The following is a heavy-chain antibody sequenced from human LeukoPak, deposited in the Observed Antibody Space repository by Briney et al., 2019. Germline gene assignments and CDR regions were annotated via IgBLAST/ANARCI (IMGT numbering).Heavy chain of an antibody. CDR3: ARARGDYYLDC. J-gene: IGHJ4*02. CDR1: GFTFSSYA. V-gene: IGHV3-7*04. Sequence: GGSLRLSCAASGFTFSSYAMSWVRQAPGKGLEWVGTIQQAGSEKYYVGSVKGRFTISRDNAKNSLFLQMNSLRAEDTAVYFCARARGDYYLDCWGQGTLVTVSS. CDR2: IQQAGSEK. D-gene: IGHD3-10*01.